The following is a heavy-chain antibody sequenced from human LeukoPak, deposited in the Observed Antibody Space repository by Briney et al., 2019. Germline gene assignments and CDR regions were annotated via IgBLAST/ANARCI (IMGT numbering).Heavy chain of an antibody. V-gene: IGHV3-74*01. CDR2: INTDGTYT. D-gene: IGHD3-16*01. CDR3: AKDMTGPDDS. Sequence: GGSLRLSCAASGFPFSAYWVHWVRQAPGKGLVWVSRINTDGTYTSYADSVKGRITISRDNAQNTLFLQMTSLRVEDTAVYYCAKDMTGPDDSWGPGTLVTVSS. CDR1: GFPFSAYW. J-gene: IGHJ4*02.